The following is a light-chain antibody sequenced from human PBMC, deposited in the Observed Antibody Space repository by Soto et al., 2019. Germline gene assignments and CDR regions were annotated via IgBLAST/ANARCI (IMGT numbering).Light chain of an antibody. Sequence: QSALTQPASVSGSPGPSITISCTGTSSDVGGYNYVSWYQQHPGKAPKLMIYEVSNRPSGVSNRFSGSKSGNTASLTISGLQAEDEADYYCSSYTSSSTPYVFGTGTQLTVL. V-gene: IGLV2-14*01. CDR3: SSYTSSSTPYV. J-gene: IGLJ1*01. CDR2: EVS. CDR1: SSDVGGYNY.